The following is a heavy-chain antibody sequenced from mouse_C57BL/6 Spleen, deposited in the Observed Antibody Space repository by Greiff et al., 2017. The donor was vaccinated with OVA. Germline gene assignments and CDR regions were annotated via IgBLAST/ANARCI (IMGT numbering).Heavy chain of an antibody. CDR1: GYSFTSYY. Sequence: LVEPGASVKISCKASGYSFTSYYIHWVKQRPGQGLEWIGWIYPGSGNTKYNEKFKGKATLTADTSSSTAYMQLSSLTSEDSAVYYCAREGGGITTVVFDYWGQGTTLTVSS. J-gene: IGHJ2*01. CDR2: IYPGSGNT. D-gene: IGHD1-1*01. V-gene: IGHV1-66*01. CDR3: AREGGGITTVVFDY.